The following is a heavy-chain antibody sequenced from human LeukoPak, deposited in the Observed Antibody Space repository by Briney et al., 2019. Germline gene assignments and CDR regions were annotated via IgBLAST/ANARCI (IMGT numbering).Heavy chain of an antibody. V-gene: IGHV1-18*01. Sequence: VSVNASCKASGYTFTSYGISWVRQAPGQGLEWMGWISAYNGNTNYAQKLQRRVTIYTDTSTSTAYLELRSLRSDDTAVYYCARGDCSSTSCPEEAWFDPWGQGTLGPVSS. CDR2: ISAYNGNT. J-gene: IGHJ5*02. CDR3: ARGDCSSTSCPEEAWFDP. CDR1: GYTFTSYG. D-gene: IGHD2-2*01.